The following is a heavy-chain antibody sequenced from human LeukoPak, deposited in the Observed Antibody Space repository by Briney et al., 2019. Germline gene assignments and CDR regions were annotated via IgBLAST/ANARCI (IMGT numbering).Heavy chain of an antibody. J-gene: IGHJ3*01. V-gene: IGHV3-23*01. D-gene: IGHD1-14*01. CDR1: GFSFSSYA. CDR3: AKGKINHDGAFDF. Sequence: XGSLRLSCAXSGFSFSSYAMSWVRQAPGRGLEWVSSIGAWVAGTSYADSVKGRFTISRDNSKKTLYLQMNSLRVEDTALYYCAKGKINHDGAFDFWGQGTMVTVSS. CDR2: IGAWVAGT.